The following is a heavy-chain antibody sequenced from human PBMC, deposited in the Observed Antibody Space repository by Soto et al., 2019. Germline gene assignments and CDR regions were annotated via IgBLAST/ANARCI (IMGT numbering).Heavy chain of an antibody. Sequence: QVQLVQSGAEVKKPGSSVKVSCKASGGTFSSYAISWVRQAPGQGLEWMGGSIPIFGTANYAQKFQGRVTITADEATSTAYMELSRLRSEDTAVYYCATPNYYGSGSYTFDYWGQGTLVTVSS. D-gene: IGHD3-10*01. J-gene: IGHJ4*02. CDR1: GGTFSSYA. CDR3: ATPNYYGSGSYTFDY. V-gene: IGHV1-69*01. CDR2: SIPIFGTA.